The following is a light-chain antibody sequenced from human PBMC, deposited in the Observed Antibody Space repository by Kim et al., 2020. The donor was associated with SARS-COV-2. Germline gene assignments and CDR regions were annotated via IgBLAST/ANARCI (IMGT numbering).Light chain of an antibody. CDR2: DAS. J-gene: IGKJ4*02. CDR1: QDISNF. Sequence: DIQMTHSPSSLSASVGDRVTITCQASQDISNFLNWYQQKPGKAPKLLIYDASNLKTGVPSRFSGSGSGTDFTFSISSLQPEDIATYYWQQYNNLPLSFGGGTKVDIK. CDR3: QQYNNLPLS. V-gene: IGKV1-33*01.